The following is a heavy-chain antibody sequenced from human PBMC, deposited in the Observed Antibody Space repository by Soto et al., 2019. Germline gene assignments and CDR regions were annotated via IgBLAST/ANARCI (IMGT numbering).Heavy chain of an antibody. CDR3: GKVLIGATRHADVDS. J-gene: IGHJ4*02. CDR1: GVSLNSGHYY. Sequence: QVQLQESGPGLLEPLETLSLTCSVSGVSLNSGHYYWVWVRQSPGKGLAWIASVYYDESTYYNHSLKSRVTISIDKPRNQFSLTLKSVTAADTAVYYCGKVLIGATRHADVDSWGQGARVTVSS. V-gene: IGHV4-39*01. CDR2: VYYDEST. D-gene: IGHD2-15*01.